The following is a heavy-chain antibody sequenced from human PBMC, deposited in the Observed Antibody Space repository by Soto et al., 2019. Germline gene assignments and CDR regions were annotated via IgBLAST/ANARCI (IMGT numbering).Heavy chain of an antibody. J-gene: IGHJ5*02. CDR2: IIPFFGTT. V-gene: IGHV1-69*01. CDR1: GGTFSSYA. CDR3: ASRPVMEVAQYGNWFDP. Sequence: GASVKFYCKASGGTFSSYAINWVRQAPGQGLEWMGGIIPFFGTTHSARKFQGRLTITADESTSTTYMELSSLRSEDTAVYYCASRPVMEVAQYGNWFDPWGQGTLVTVSS. D-gene: IGHD3-22*01.